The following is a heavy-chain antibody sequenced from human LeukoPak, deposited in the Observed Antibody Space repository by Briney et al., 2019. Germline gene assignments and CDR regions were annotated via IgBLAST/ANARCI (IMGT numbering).Heavy chain of an antibody. CDR2: INHSGST. CDR1: GGSFSGYY. Sequence: SETLSLTCAVYGGSFSGYYWSWIRQPPGKGLEWIGEINHSGSTNYNPPLKSRVTISVDTSKNQFSLKLSSVTAADTAVYYCARGPYGGYSYWGQGTLVTVSS. CDR3: ARGPYGGYSY. J-gene: IGHJ4*02. V-gene: IGHV4-34*01. D-gene: IGHD5-12*01.